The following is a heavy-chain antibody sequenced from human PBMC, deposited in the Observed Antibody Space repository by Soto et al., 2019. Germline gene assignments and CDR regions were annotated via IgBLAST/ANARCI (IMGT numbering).Heavy chain of an antibody. CDR3: TRVGGYSYGSHF. CDR1: GGSISSSNYY. V-gene: IGHV4-39*07. Sequence: SETLSLTCTVSGGSISSSNYYWGWLRQPPGKGLEWIGNIYNSGSTYSNPSLKSRVTMSVDTPKNQFSLTLTSVTAADTAVYYCTRVGGYSYGSHFWGQGSLVTVSS. D-gene: IGHD5-18*01. CDR2: IYNSGST. J-gene: IGHJ4*02.